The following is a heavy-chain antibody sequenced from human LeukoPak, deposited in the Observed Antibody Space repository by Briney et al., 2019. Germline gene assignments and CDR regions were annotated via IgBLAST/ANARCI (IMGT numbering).Heavy chain of an antibody. CDR3: ARGRGGQQSSGYYRKPFDY. CDR2: INHSGST. V-gene: IGHV4-34*01. Sequence: PSETLSLTCAVYGGSFSGYYWSWIRQPPGKGLEWVGEINHSGSTNYNPSLKSRVTISVDTSKNQFSLKLSSVTAADTAVYYCARGRGGQQSSGYYRKPFDYWGQGTLATVSS. CDR1: GGSFSGYY. J-gene: IGHJ4*02. D-gene: IGHD3-22*01.